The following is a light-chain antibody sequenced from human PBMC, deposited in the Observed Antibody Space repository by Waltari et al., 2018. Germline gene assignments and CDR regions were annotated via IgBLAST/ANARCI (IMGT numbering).Light chain of an antibody. V-gene: IGLV2-14*03. Sequence: QSALTQPASVSGSPGQSITISCTGTSSDVGGYKYVSWYQQHPGKAPKLMIYDVSSRPSGVSYRFSCSKSGSTASLTISGLQAEDEADYFCCSYTSSGTLVFGGGTKLTVL. CDR1: SSDVGGYKY. CDR3: CSYTSSGTLV. J-gene: IGLJ2*01. CDR2: DVS.